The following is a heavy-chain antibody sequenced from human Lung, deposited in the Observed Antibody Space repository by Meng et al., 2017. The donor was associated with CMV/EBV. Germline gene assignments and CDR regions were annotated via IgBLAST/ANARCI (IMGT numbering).Heavy chain of an antibody. J-gene: IGHJ6*02. CDR3: ARLGGLRFAFWYGMDV. CDR2: IYYSGST. CDR1: GGSVSSGSYY. D-gene: IGHD3-3*01. V-gene: IGHV4-61*01. Sequence: SXTXSLXCTVSGGSVSSGSYYWSWIRQPPGKGLEWIGYIYYSGSTNYNPSLKSRVTISVDTSKNQFSLKLSSVTAADTAVYYCARLGGLRFAFWYGMDVLGQGTTVTVSS.